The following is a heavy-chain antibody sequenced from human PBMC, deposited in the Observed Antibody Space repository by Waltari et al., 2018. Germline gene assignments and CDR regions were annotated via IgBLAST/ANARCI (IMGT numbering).Heavy chain of an antibody. D-gene: IGHD4-17*01. J-gene: IGHJ6*02. CDR3: ARRTVTTRNYYYYGMDV. Sequence: QVQLVQSGAEVKKPGASVKVSCKASGYTFTSYDINWVRQATGQGLEWMGWVNPNSVNTGYPKKFQGRVTSTADESTSTAYMELSSLRSEDTAVYYCARRTVTTRNYYYYGMDVWGQGTTVTVSS. CDR2: VNPNSVNT. CDR1: GYTFTSYD. V-gene: IGHV1-8*03.